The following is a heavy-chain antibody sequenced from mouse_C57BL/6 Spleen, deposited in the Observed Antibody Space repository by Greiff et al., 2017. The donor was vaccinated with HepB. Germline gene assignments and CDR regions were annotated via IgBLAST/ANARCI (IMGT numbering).Heavy chain of an antibody. Sequence: VKLMESGAELARPGASVKLSCKASGYTFTSYGISWVKQRTGQGLEWIGEIYPRSGNTYYNEKFKGKATLTADKSSSTAYMELRSLTSEDSAVYFCAREIDYDGDYYAMDYWGQGTSVTVSS. CDR2: IYPRSGNT. J-gene: IGHJ4*01. CDR1: GYTFTSYG. D-gene: IGHD2-4*01. CDR3: AREIDYDGDYYAMDY. V-gene: IGHV1-81*01.